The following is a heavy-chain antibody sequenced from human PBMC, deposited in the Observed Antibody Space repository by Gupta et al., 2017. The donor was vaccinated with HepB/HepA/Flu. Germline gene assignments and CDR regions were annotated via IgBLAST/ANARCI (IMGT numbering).Heavy chain of an antibody. CDR3: ARGSADVGLGY. CDR2: MYKSGTT. J-gene: IGHJ4*02. D-gene: IGHD3-3*01. V-gene: IGHV3-66*01. Sequence: EVQLVESGGDLVQPGGSLRLSCAASGFTISSNYMSWVRQAPGKGLEWVSLMYKSGTTYYADSVKGRFTISRDSSKNTLYLQMNSLRDEDTAIYYCARGSADVGLGYWGQGTLVTVSS. CDR1: GFTISSNY.